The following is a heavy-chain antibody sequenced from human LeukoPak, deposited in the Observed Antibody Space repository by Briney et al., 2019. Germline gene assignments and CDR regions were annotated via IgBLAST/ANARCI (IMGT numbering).Heavy chain of an antibody. Sequence: GGSLRLSCAVSGMTFERHGMHWVRQPPGKGLEWLAFIKYDGSRTDYEDSVRGRFTISRDNSKNTVYLQMNSLRAEDTAVYYCAKDRSMTTVTPFDNWGQGTLVAVS. CDR2: IKYDGSRT. CDR3: AKDRSMTTVTPFDN. D-gene: IGHD4-17*01. V-gene: IGHV3-30*02. CDR1: GMTFERHG. J-gene: IGHJ4*02.